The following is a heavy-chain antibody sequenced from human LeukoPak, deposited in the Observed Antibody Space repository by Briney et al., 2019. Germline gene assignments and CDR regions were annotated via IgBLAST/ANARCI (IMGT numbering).Heavy chain of an antibody. CDR1: GGSLSGHY. D-gene: IGHD1-26*01. Sequence: SETLSLTCTVGGGSLSGHYWGWIRQPPGKGLELVGHIYYTGTTFYNPSLNSRVTITLDTSRNQFSLRLTSVIAADTAVYYCARHVSGADPLWDYMDVWGKGTTVTVSS. CDR2: IYYTGTT. J-gene: IGHJ6*03. V-gene: IGHV4-59*11. CDR3: ARHVSGADPLWDYMDV.